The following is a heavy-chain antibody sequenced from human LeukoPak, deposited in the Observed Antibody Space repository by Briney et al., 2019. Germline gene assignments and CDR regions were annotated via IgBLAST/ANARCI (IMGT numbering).Heavy chain of an antibody. V-gene: IGHV3-21*04. CDR2: ISGSSIYI. J-gene: IGHJ4*02. CDR1: GFTFSAYS. D-gene: IGHD6-19*01. Sequence: GGSLRLSCATSGFTFSAYSMNWVRQAPGKGLEWVSSISGSSIYINYADSVKGRFTISSDNAKNSLFLQMNSLRAEDTAVYYCARDSYDSSGWYEHYFDYWGQGTLVTVSS. CDR3: ARDSYDSSGWYEHYFDY.